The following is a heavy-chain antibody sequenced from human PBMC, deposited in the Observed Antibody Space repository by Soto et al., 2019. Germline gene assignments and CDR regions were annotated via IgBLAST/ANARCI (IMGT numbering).Heavy chain of an antibody. J-gene: IGHJ4*02. Sequence: SVKVSCKASGGTFSSYTISWVRQAPGQGLEWMGRIIPILGIANYAQKFQGRVTITADKSTSTAYMELSSLRSEDTAVYYCARADCSSTSCYLRPLDYWGQGTLVTASS. V-gene: IGHV1-69*02. CDR3: ARADCSSTSCYLRPLDY. CDR2: IIPILGIA. CDR1: GGTFSSYT. D-gene: IGHD2-2*01.